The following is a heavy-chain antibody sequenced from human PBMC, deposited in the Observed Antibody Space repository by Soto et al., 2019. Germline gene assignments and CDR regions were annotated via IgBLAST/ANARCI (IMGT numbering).Heavy chain of an antibody. Sequence: LSLTCTVSGGSISSGGYYWSWIRQHPGKGLEWIGYIYYSGSTYYNPSLKSRVTISVDTSKNQFSPKLSSVTAADTAVYYCARGGLLWFGDLDPWGQGTLVTVSS. J-gene: IGHJ5*02. CDR2: IYYSGST. CDR3: ARGGLLWFGDLDP. V-gene: IGHV4-31*03. D-gene: IGHD3-10*01. CDR1: GGSISSGGYY.